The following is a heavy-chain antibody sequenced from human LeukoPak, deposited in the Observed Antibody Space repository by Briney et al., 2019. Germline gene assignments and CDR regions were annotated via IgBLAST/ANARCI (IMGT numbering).Heavy chain of an antibody. V-gene: IGHV4-34*01. D-gene: IGHD2-15*01. CDR3: ARSRFPGYCSGGSCYPNWFDP. CDR2: INHSGST. J-gene: IGHJ5*02. CDR1: GGSFSGYY. Sequence: SETLSLTCAVYGGSFSGYYWSWIRQPPGKGLEWIGEINHSGSTNYNPSLKSRVTISVDTSKNQFSLKLGSVTAADTAVYYCARSRFPGYCSGGSCYPNWFDPWGQGTLVTVSS.